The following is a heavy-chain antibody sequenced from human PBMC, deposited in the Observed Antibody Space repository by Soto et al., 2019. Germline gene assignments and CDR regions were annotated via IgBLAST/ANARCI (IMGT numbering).Heavy chain of an antibody. D-gene: IGHD3-10*01. J-gene: IGHJ5*02. CDR2: IYYSGSM. CDR1: GGSINSRGYY. CDR3: ATQTESNRYFYGCFDT. V-gene: IGHV4-31*03. Sequence: TLSLPCTVSGGSINSRGYYWTWIRQHPGKGLEWIGNIYYSGSMHFNPSLKSRLTMLVDTSENQFSLKLTSVTAADTAVYSSATQTESNRYFYGCFDTWGQATLVTVSS.